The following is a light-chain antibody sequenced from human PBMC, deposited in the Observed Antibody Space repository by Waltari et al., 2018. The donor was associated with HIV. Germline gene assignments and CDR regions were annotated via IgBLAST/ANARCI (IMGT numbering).Light chain of an antibody. J-gene: IGKJ4*01. CDR1: EDISRS. V-gene: IGKV1-33*01. CDR3: HQHRALPLT. CDR2: DAP. Sequence: DIQMTQSPSSLSASVGDRVTITCQANEDISRSLSWYQQKPGKAPRLLIRDAPFLGTRGPSRFSGSGSGTHFTFTITNLQPEDVATYYCHQHRALPLTFGGGTKIEIK.